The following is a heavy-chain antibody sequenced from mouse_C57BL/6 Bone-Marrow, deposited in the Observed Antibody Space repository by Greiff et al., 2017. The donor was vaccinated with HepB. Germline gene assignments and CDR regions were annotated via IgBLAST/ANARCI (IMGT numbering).Heavy chain of an antibody. D-gene: IGHD1-1*01. CDR2: IDPSDSYT. CDR1: GYTFTSYW. Sequence: QVQLQQSGAELVRPGTSVKLSCKASGYTFTSYWMHWVKQRPGQGLEWIGVIDPSDSYTNYNQKFKGKATLTVDTSSSTAYMQLSSLTSEDSAVYYCAVPLYGAFDYWGQGTTLTVSS. CDR3: AVPLYGAFDY. J-gene: IGHJ2*01. V-gene: IGHV1-59*01.